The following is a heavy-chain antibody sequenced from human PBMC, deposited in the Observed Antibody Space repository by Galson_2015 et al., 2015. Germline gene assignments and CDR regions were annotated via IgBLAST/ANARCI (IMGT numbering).Heavy chain of an antibody. Sequence: QSGAEVKKPGESLSISCRASGYSFASYWIGWVRQMPGEGLAWMGIVYPGDPDIRYSPSFQGQVTISVDKSIATAFLHFNGLRASDTAIYSVVRCSNDYGDSPDAFDLWGQGTLVTASS. CDR2: VYPGDPDI. D-gene: IGHD4-17*01. V-gene: IGHV5-51*01. CDR1: GYSFASYW. J-gene: IGHJ3*01. CDR3: VRCSNDYGDSPDAFDL.